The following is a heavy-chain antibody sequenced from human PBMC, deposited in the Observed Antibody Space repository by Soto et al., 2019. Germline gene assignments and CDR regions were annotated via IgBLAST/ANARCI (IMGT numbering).Heavy chain of an antibody. Sequence: QVRLQESGPGLVEPSATLSLTCAVSDGSIFTDDWWTWVRQTPGKGPEWIGEIHQVLGTNYNPSLRSRVTISMDKSKNQFSLELTSVTAADTAVYYGANWGGLNFPRLYWGPGTLVTVSS. CDR1: DGSIFTDDW. CDR2: IHQVLGT. V-gene: IGHV4-4*02. CDR3: ANWGGLNFPRLY. D-gene: IGHD3-16*01. J-gene: IGHJ4*02.